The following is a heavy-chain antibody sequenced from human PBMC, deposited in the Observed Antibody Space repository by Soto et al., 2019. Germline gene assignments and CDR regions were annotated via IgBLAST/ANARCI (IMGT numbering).Heavy chain of an antibody. V-gene: IGHV3-30-3*01. CDR1: GFTFSSYA. CDR2: ISYDGSNK. CDR3: AKTRGAMIYAISVYGMDA. D-gene: IGHD2-8*01. Sequence: GVLRLSCAASGFTFSSYAMHWVRQAPGKGLEWVAVISYDGSNKYYADSVKGRFTISRDNSKSTLYLQINSLRAEDTAVYYCAKTRGAMIYAISVYGMDAWGQGTTVTVSS. J-gene: IGHJ6*02.